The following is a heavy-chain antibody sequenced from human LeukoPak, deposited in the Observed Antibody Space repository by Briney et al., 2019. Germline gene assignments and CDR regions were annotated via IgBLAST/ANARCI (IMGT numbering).Heavy chain of an antibody. CDR3: ARGFNRRGVNNWFDP. V-gene: IGHV1-3*03. D-gene: IGHD3-10*01. CDR1: GYTFTSYA. J-gene: IGHJ5*02. CDR2: INAGNGNT. Sequence: GGSLRLSCKASGYTFTSYAMHWVRQASGQRLEWMGWINAGNGNTKYSQEFQGRVTITRDTSASTAYMELSSLRSEDMAVYYCARGFNRRGVNNWFDPWGQGTLVTVSS.